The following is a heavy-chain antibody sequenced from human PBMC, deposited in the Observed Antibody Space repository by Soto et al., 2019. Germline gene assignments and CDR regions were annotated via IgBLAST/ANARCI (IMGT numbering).Heavy chain of an antibody. CDR3: ARGLGGSGSYYYYYYYGMDV. J-gene: IGHJ6*02. CDR2: IIPILGTA. D-gene: IGHD3-10*01. CDR1: GYTFTGYY. V-gene: IGHV1-69*06. Sequence: GASVKVSCKASGYTFTGYYMHWVRQAPEQGLEWMGGIIPILGTANYAQKFQGRVTITADKSTSTAYMELSSLRSDDTAVYYCARGLGGSGSYYYYYYYGMDVWGQGTTVTVSS.